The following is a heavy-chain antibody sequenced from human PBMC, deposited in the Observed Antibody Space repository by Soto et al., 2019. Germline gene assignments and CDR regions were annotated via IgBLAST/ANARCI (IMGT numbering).Heavy chain of an antibody. CDR2: SSAYNGNA. V-gene: IGHV1-18*01. CDR3: ARQVMILVAHSDY. J-gene: IGHJ4*02. Sequence: ASGKFSCKASGYIFINYVISWVLQAPGQRVEWMRWSSAYNGNANYAEDLHGRVTMTTDTSTNTAYMELRSLRSDDTAVYYCARQVMILVAHSDYWGQGTLVTVSS. D-gene: IGHD3-22*01. CDR1: GYIFINYV.